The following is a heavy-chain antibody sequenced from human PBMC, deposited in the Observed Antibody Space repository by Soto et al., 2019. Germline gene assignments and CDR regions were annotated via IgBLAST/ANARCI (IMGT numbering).Heavy chain of an antibody. CDR2: ITSRPDGGTA. J-gene: IGHJ2*01. CDR1: GFIFHNAW. CDR3: STAGPRDWYFHL. V-gene: IGHV3-15*01. Sequence: EVHLVESGGGLVEPGGSLRLSCADSGFIFHNAWMTWVRQAPGKGLEWVAHITSRPDGGTADYAASVKGRFTISRDDSRYTLYLQMNSLRIEDTAVYYCSTAGPRDWYFHLWGRGTLVTVSS.